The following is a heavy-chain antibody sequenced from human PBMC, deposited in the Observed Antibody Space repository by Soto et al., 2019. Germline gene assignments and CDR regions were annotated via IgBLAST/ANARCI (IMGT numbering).Heavy chain of an antibody. V-gene: IGHV4-31*03. Sequence: QVQLQESGPGLVKPSQTLSLTCTVSGGSISSGGYYWSWIRQHPGKGLEWIGYIYYSGSTYYNPSLKSRVTISVEASKNQLSQKLSSVTAADTAVYYCARETDSDSLVDPWGQGTLVTVSS. J-gene: IGHJ5*02. CDR1: GGSISSGGYY. CDR3: ARETDSDSLVDP. CDR2: IYYSGST. D-gene: IGHD2-21*02.